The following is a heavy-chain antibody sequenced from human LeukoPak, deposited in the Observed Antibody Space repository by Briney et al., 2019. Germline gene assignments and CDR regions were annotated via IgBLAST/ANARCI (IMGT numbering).Heavy chain of an antibody. Sequence: SETLSLTCAVYGGSFSGYYWSWIRQPPGKGLEWIGEINHSGSTNYNPSLKSRVTISVDTSKNQFSLKLSSVTAADTAVYYCARRNNVLTNIDYWGQGTLVTVSS. V-gene: IGHV4-34*01. J-gene: IGHJ4*02. D-gene: IGHD2-8*01. CDR3: ARRNNVLTNIDY. CDR2: INHSGST. CDR1: GGSFSGYY.